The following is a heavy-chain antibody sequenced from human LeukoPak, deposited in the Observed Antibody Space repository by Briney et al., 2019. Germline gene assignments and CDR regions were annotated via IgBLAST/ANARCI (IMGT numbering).Heavy chain of an antibody. J-gene: IGHJ4*02. Sequence: NPSETLSLTCTVSGGSITYYFWNWMRQPPGKGLEWIGNIYSSGGTNYNPSLKDRVTISVDTSKNQFSLKLSSVTAADTAVYYCARQEYDFWSGYPGSLGYWGQGTLVTVSS. CDR1: GGSITYYF. CDR3: ARQEYDFWSGYPGSLGY. D-gene: IGHD3-3*01. CDR2: IYSSGGT. V-gene: IGHV4-59*01.